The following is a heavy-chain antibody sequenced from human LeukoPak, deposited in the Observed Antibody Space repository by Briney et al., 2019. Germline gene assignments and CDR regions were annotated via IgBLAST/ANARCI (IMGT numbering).Heavy chain of an antibody. CDR1: GFTFSSYA. D-gene: IGHD3-10*01. CDR2: ISSSSSYI. J-gene: IGHJ4*02. V-gene: IGHV3-21*01. CDR3: ARDFIWFGEFHFDY. Sequence: PGGSLRLSCAASGFTFSSYAMSWVRQAPGKGLEWVSSISSSSSYIYYADSVKGRFTISRDNAKNSLYLQMNSLRAEDTAVYYCARDFIWFGEFHFDYWGQGTLVTVSS.